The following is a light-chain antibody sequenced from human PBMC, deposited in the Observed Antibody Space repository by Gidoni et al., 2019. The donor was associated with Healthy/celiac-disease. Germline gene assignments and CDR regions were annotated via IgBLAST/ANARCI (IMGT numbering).Light chain of an antibody. J-gene: IGKJ4*01. V-gene: IGKV3-11*01. Sequence: EIVLTQSPATLSLSPGERATLSCRASQSVSSYLAWYQQKPGQAPRLLIYDASNGATGIPARFSGSGSGTDFTLTISSLEPEDFAVYYCQQGSTFGGGTKVEIK. CDR3: QQGST. CDR2: DAS. CDR1: QSVSSY.